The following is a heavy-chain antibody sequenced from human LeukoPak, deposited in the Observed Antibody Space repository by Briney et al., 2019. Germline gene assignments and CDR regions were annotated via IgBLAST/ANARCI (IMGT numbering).Heavy chain of an antibody. J-gene: IGHJ4*02. CDR2: IFYSGTT. CDR3: ARGGSAAKYYFDS. Sequence: SETLSLTCTVSNDSISPLYWGWIRQPPGKGLEFIGYIFYSGTTDFNPSLKSRVTLSVDTSKNQFSLRLNSVTAADTAVYYCARGGSAAKYYFDSWGQGTLVTVSS. V-gene: IGHV4-59*11. CDR1: NDSISPLY. D-gene: IGHD6-13*01.